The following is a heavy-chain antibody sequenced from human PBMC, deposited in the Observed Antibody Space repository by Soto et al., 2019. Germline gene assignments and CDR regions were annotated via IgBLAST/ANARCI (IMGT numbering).Heavy chain of an antibody. CDR1: GGSISIYY. CDR2: IYNSGST. V-gene: IGHV4-59*08. CDR3: ARGSTGNSSSWYRY. D-gene: IGHD6-13*01. Sequence: QVQLQESGPGLVKPSETLSLTCTVSGGSISIYYWSWIRQPPGKGLEWIGYIYNSGSTNYNPSLKSRVTISVDTSKNQFSLKLSSVTAADTAVYYCARGSTGNSSSWYRYWGQGTLVTVSS. J-gene: IGHJ4*02.